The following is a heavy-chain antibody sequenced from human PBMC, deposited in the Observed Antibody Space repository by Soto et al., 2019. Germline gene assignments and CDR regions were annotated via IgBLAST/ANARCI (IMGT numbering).Heavy chain of an antibody. J-gene: IGHJ4*02. CDR2: ISPSSSSI. Sequence: GGSLRLSCAASGFTFSIYSMHWVRQAPGKGLEWVSYISPSSSSIYYADSVKGRFTISRDNAKNSLYLQMNSLRAEDTAVYYCARVADYYDSSGYFYWGQGTLVTVSS. D-gene: IGHD3-22*01. CDR1: GFTFSIYS. V-gene: IGHV3-48*01. CDR3: ARVADYYDSSGYFY.